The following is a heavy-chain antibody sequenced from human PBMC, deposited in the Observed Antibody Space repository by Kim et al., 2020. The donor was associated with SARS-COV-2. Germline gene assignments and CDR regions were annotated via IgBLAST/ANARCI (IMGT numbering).Heavy chain of an antibody. CDR3: ARGTRREYYRWRYFDS. Sequence: SETLSLTCAAFGGSISGYFGTWIRQSPGTGLEWIGDVDHSGKTTYNPSPKTRVTISVDTPKNQFSLQLRSVTAADSPVYYFARGTRREYYRWRYFDSWG. CDR1: GGSISGYF. CDR2: VDHSGKT. J-gene: IGHJ4*01. D-gene: IGHD3-10*01. V-gene: IGHV4-34*01.